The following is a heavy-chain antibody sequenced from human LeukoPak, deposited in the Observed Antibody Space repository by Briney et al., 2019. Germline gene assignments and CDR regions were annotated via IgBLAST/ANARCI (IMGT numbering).Heavy chain of an antibody. CDR1: GYTFTSYG. Sequence: GASVKVSCKASGYTFTSYGISWVRQAPGQGLEWMGWISAYNGNTNYAQKLQGRVTMTTDTSTSTAYMELRSLRSDDTAVYYCARLSSGWNYYYYYMDVWGKGTTVTVSS. CDR3: ARLSSGWNYYYYYMDV. D-gene: IGHD6-19*01. J-gene: IGHJ6*03. CDR2: ISAYNGNT. V-gene: IGHV1-18*01.